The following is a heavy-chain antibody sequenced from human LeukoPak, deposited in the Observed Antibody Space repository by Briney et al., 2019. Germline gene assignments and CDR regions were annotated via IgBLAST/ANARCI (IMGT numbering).Heavy chain of an antibody. Sequence: GESLKISCKGSGYSFTSYWIGWVRQMPGKGLEWMGIIYPGDSDTRYSPSFQGQVTISADRSISTAYLQWSNLRASDTAMYYCASQYYYGSGSSRASGYWGQGTLVTVSS. CDR2: IYPGDSDT. CDR3: ASQYYYGSGSSRASGY. V-gene: IGHV5-51*01. CDR1: GYSFTSYW. D-gene: IGHD3-10*01. J-gene: IGHJ4*02.